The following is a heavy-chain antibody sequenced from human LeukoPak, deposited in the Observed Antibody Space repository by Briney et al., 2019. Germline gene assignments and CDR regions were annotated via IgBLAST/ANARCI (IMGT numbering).Heavy chain of an antibody. CDR1: GFTFSNPW. J-gene: IGHJ4*02. CDR3: TPGNY. CDR2: IRSKTDGGTA. V-gene: IGHV3-15*01. Sequence: PGGSLRLSCAASGFTFSNPWMSWVRQAPGKGLEWVGRIRSKTDGGTADYAAPVKDRIIISRDDSKNTLYLQMNSLKNEDTAVYFRTPGNYLGQGTLVTVSS.